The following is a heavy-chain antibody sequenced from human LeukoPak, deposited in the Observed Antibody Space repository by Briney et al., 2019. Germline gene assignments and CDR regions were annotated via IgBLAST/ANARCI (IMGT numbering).Heavy chain of an antibody. V-gene: IGHV4-34*01. CDR1: GGSFSGYY. J-gene: IGHJ5*02. CDR3: ARGHKSGIAARSWYSSSWYGRNNWFDP. Sequence: SQTLSLTCAVSGGSFSGYYWSWIRQPPGKGLEWIGEINHSGSTNYNPSLKSRVTISVDTSKNQFSLKLSSVTAADTAVYYCARGHKSGIAARSWYSSSWYGRNNWFDPWGQGTLVTVSS. D-gene: IGHD6-13*01. CDR2: INHSGST.